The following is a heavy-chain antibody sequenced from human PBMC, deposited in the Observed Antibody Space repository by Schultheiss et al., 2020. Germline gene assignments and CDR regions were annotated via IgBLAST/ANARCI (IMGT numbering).Heavy chain of an antibody. CDR3: ASSSVGFGNSGLHHDY. D-gene: IGHD5-24*01. CDR2: ISYDGSNK. Sequence: GGSLRLSCAASGFTFSSYSMHWVRQAPGKGLEWVAVISYDGSNKYYADSVKGRFTISRDNSKNTLYLQMNSLRAEDTAVYYCASSSVGFGNSGLHHDYWGQGTLVTVSS. CDR1: GFTFSSYS. V-gene: IGHV3-30-3*01. J-gene: IGHJ4*02.